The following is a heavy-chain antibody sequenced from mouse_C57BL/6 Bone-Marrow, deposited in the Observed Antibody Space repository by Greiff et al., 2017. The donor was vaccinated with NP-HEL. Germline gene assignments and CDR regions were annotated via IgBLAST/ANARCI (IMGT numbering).Heavy chain of an antibody. CDR1: GYTFTDYN. CDR3: AREFYYGSSYEYYAMDY. J-gene: IGHJ4*01. V-gene: IGHV1-18*01. D-gene: IGHD1-1*01. CDR2: INPNNGGT. Sequence: EVQLQQSGPELVKPGASVKIPCKASGYTFTDYNMDWVKQSHGKSLEWIGDINPNNGGTIYNQKFKGKATLTVDKSSSTAYMELRSLTSEDTAVYYCAREFYYGSSYEYYAMDYWGQGTSVTVSS.